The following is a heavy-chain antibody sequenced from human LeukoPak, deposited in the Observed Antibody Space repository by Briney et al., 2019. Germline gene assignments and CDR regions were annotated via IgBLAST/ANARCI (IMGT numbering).Heavy chain of an antibody. CDR2: IYSTRTT. V-gene: IGHV3-23*05. J-gene: IGHJ6*04. CDR3: AELGITMIGGV. CDR1: GFTFSSYA. D-gene: IGHD3-10*02. Sequence: GGSLRLSCGASGFTFSSYAMSWVRQAPGKGLEWVSVIYSTRTTYYADSVKGRFTISRDNAKNSLYLQMNSLRAEDTAVYYCAELGITMIGGVWGKGTTVTISS.